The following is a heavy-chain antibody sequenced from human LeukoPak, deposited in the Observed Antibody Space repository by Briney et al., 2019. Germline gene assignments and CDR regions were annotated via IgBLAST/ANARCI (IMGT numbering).Heavy chain of an antibody. CDR2: INHSGST. CDR3: AREVGSGGEAY. D-gene: IGHD1-26*01. J-gene: IGHJ4*02. CDR1: GGSFSGYY. V-gene: IGHV4-34*01. Sequence: PSETLSLTCAVYGGSFSGYYWSWIRQPPGKGLEWIGEINHSGSTNYNPSLKSRVTISVDTSKNQFSLKLSSVTAADTAVYYCAREVGSGGEAYRGQGTLVTVSS.